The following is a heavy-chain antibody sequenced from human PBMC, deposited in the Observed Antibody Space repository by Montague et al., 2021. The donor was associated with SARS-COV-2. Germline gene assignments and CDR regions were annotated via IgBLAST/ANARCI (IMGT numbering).Heavy chain of an antibody. CDR1: GGSTNYYY. D-gene: IGHD2-8*01. V-gene: IGHV4-59*01. CDR3: ARVARYCTNGVCQTYYYYGLDV. CDR2: MYYSGST. Sequence: SETLSLTCIVSGGSTNYYYWSWIRQSPGKGLECIGYMYYSGSTNYNPSLKSRVTMSIDRSKNQFSLELRSVTAADTAVYYCARVARYCTNGVCQTYYYYGLDVWGQGTTVTVSS. J-gene: IGHJ6*02.